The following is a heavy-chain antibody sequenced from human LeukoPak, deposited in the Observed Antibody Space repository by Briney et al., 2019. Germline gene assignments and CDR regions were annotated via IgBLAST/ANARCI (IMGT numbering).Heavy chain of an antibody. V-gene: IGHV4-39*01. CDR1: GGSISSSSYY. J-gene: IGHJ6*03. CDR2: IYYSGST. D-gene: IGHD3-3*01. Sequence: KPSETLSLTCTVSGGSISSSSYYWGWIRQPPGKGLEWIGSIYYSGSTYYNPSLKSRVTISVDTSKNQFSLKLSSVTAADTAMYYCASVFGVVIYHYYYMDVWGKGTTVTVSS. CDR3: ASVFGVVIYHYYYMDV.